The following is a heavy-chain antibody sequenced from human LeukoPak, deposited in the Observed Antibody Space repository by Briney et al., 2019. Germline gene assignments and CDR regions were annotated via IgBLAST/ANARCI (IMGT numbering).Heavy chain of an antibody. Sequence: SETLSLTCTVSGGSITDYYWNWVRQSPEKGLEWTGYVYHTGTTYYSPSLKSRVTISLDRYKNQFSLSMNSVNAADTAVYYWARSLLLFGDFGFWGQGMLVTVSS. CDR3: ARSLLLFGDFGF. J-gene: IGHJ4*02. D-gene: IGHD3-10*01. V-gene: IGHV4-59*01. CDR1: GGSITDYY. CDR2: VYHTGTT.